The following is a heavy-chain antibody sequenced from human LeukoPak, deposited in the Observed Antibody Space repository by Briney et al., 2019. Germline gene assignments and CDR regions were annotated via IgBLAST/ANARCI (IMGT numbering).Heavy chain of an antibody. CDR2: INHSGST. Sequence: SETLSLTCAVYGGSFSGYYWSWIRQPPGKGLEWIGEINHSGSTNYNPSLKSRVTISVDTSKNQFSLKLSSVTAADTAVYYRARGRGVYDFWSGYYIYYFDYWGQGTLVTVSS. D-gene: IGHD3-3*01. V-gene: IGHV4-34*01. J-gene: IGHJ4*02. CDR3: ARGRGVYDFWSGYYIYYFDY. CDR1: GGSFSGYY.